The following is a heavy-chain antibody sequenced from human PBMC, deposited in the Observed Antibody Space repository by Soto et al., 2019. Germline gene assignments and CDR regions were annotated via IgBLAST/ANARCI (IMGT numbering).Heavy chain of an antibody. D-gene: IGHD2-2*01. J-gene: IGHJ5*02. Sequence: QVQLVQSGAEVKKPGAAVKVSCKASGYTFTSYGISWVRQAPGQGLEWMGWISAYNGNTNYAQKLQGRVTMTTDTSTSTAYMELRSLRSDDTAVYYCARDQYCSSTSCYDGWFDPWGQGTLVTVSS. V-gene: IGHV1-18*01. CDR1: GYTFTSYG. CDR2: ISAYNGNT. CDR3: ARDQYCSSTSCYDGWFDP.